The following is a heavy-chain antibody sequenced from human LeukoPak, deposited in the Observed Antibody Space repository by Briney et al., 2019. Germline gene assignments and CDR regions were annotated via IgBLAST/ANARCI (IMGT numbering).Heavy chain of an antibody. CDR1: GGSFSGYY. J-gene: IGHJ4*02. CDR3: ARSGFWSGYYALDY. CDR2: INHSGST. D-gene: IGHD3-3*01. Sequence: ASETLSLTCAGYGGSFSGYYWSWIRQPPGKGLEWIGEINHSGSTNYNPSLKSRVTISVDTSKNQFSLKLSSVTAADTAVYYCARSGFWSGYYALDYWGQGTLVTVSS. V-gene: IGHV4-34*01.